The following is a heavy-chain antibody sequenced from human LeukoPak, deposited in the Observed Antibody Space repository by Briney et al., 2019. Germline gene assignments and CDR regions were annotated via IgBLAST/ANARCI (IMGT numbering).Heavy chain of an antibody. Sequence: GRSLRLSCTASGFIFGDYVMSWFRQAPGKGLEWVALIRSRANGGTTEYAASVKGRITISRDDSKSMAYLQMNSLKTEDTAVYYCTRWAAGATLDHWGQGILITVSS. D-gene: IGHD1-26*01. J-gene: IGHJ4*02. V-gene: IGHV3-49*03. CDR1: GFIFGDYV. CDR3: TRWAAGATLDH. CDR2: IRSRANGGTT.